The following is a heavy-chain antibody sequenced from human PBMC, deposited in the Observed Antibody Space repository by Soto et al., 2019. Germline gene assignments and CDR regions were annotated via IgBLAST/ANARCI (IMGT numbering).Heavy chain of an antibody. CDR1: GFTFSSYG. D-gene: IGHD6-19*01. J-gene: IGHJ3*02. V-gene: IGHV3-30*18. CDR2: ISYDGSNK. Sequence: QVQLVESGGGVVQPGRSLRLSCEASGFTFSSYGMHWVRQAPGKGLEWVAVISYDGSNKYYADSVKGRFTISRDNSKNTLYLQMNSLRAEDTAVYYCAKDWQWLERAAMVAFDIWGQGTMVTVSS. CDR3: AKDWQWLERAAMVAFDI.